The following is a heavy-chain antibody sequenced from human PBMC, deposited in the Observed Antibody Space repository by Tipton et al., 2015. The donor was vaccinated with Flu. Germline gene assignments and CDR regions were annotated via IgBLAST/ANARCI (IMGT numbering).Heavy chain of an antibody. Sequence: TLSLTCTVSGYSISSRYYWGWIRQPPGKGLEWIGCVYHGGTTYYNPSLKSRVTISVDTAKNQFSQRLSSVTAADTAVYYCARSTYHYGSGSSDYWGQGTLVTVSS. V-gene: IGHV4-38-2*02. J-gene: IGHJ4*02. D-gene: IGHD3-10*01. CDR2: VYHGGTT. CDR3: ARSTYHYGSGSSDY. CDR1: GYSISSRYY.